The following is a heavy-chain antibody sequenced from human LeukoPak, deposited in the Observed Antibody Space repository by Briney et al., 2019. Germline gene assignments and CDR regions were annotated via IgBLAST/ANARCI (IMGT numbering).Heavy chain of an antibody. D-gene: IGHD3-16*01. CDR2: IDHSGRT. CDR3: AREKEYYYMDV. V-gene: IGHV4-38-2*02. J-gene: IGHJ6*04. CDR1: GYSISSDYY. Sequence: SETLSLTCDASGYSISSDYYWTWIRQPPGKGLEYIGSIDHSGRTYHNPSLKSRVTISVDTSKNHFSLRLSSVTAADTAVYYCAREKEYYYMDVWGKGTTVSVSS.